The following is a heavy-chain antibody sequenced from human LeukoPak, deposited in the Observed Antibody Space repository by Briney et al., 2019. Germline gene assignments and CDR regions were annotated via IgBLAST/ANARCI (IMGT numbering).Heavy chain of an antibody. CDR3: AKRRASSSPVSRGDFDY. Sequence: PGGSLRLSCAASGFTFSTYAMSWVRQAPGKGLEWVSAISGSGDNNDNTYYADSVKGQFTISRDNSKNTLYLQMNSLRAEDAAVYYCAKRRASSSPVSRGDFDYWGQGTLVTVSS. D-gene: IGHD6-6*01. CDR1: GFTFSTYA. CDR2: ISGSGDNNDNT. V-gene: IGHV3-23*01. J-gene: IGHJ4*02.